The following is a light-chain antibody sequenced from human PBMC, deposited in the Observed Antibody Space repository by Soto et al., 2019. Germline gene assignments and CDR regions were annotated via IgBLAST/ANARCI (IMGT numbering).Light chain of an antibody. CDR2: GAS. CDR1: QRFSSN. J-gene: IGKJ1*01. V-gene: IGKV3-15*01. CDR3: QQYNNWPWT. Sequence: EIVMTQSPATLSVSPGERATLSCRASQRFSSNLACYQQKPGQAPRLLIYGASTRATGIPARFSGSGSWTEFTLTISSLQSEDFAVYYCQQYNNWPWTFGQGTKVDIK.